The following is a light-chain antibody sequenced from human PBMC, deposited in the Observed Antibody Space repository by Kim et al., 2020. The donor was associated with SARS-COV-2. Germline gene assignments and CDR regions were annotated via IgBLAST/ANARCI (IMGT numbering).Light chain of an antibody. CDR3: QAWDSGTVV. V-gene: IGLV3-1*01. Sequence: SYELTQPPSISVSPGQTVTLTCSGDKLGEKYSCWYQQKSGQSPILIIYQDFKRPSGIAERFSGSNFGNTATLTISGTQTADEADYYCQAWDSGTVVFGGGTKLTVL. CDR1: KLGEKY. J-gene: IGLJ2*01. CDR2: QDF.